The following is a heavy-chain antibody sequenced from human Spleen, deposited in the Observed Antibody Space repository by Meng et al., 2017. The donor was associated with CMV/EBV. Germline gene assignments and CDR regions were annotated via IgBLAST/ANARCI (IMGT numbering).Heavy chain of an antibody. V-gene: IGHV3-30*13. D-gene: IGHD3-3*01. CDR3: ARSRALERSYLDV. J-gene: IGHJ6*01. Sequence: GESLKISCAASGFTVSSNYMSWVRQAPGKGLEWVAIISYDGRDKYHADAVKGRFTISRDNSKNRLYLRMNSLRPEDAAVYYCARSRALERSYLDVWGQGTTVTVSS. CDR2: ISYDGRDK. CDR1: GFTVSSNY.